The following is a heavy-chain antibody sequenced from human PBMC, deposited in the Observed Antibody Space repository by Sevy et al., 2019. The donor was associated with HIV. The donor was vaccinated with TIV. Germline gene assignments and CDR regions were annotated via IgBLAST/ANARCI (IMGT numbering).Heavy chain of an antibody. J-gene: IGHJ4*02. CDR1: GFSFSTHA. CDR3: ARDAGYSTVWYPGY. Sequence: GGSLLSCAASGFSFSTHAMHWVRQAPGKGLEWVAVISFDGSDKYYTDSVKGRFTISRDDSKNTLLLHVSSLRAEDTAVYYCARDAGYSTVWYPGYWGQGTLVTVSS. V-gene: IGHV3-30*03. D-gene: IGHD6-19*01. CDR2: ISFDGSDK.